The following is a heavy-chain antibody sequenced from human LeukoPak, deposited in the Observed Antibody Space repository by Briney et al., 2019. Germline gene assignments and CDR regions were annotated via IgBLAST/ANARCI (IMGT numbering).Heavy chain of an antibody. CDR3: ARGPGVDWAFDI. V-gene: IGHV4-34*01. D-gene: IGHD3/OR15-3a*01. CDR2: INHSGST. CDR1: GGSFSGYY. Sequence: SETLSLTCAVYGGSFSGYYWSWIRQPPGKGLEWIGEINHSGSTNYNPSLKSRVTISVDTSKNQFSLKLSSVTAADTAVYYCARGPGVDWAFDIWGQGTMVTVSS. J-gene: IGHJ3*02.